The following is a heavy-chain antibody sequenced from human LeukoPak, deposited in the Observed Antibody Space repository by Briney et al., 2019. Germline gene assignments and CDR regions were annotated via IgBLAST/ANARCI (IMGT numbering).Heavy chain of an antibody. CDR1: GFTFSSFS. V-gene: IGHV3-21*01. CDR3: AELGITMIGGV. J-gene: IGHJ6*04. D-gene: IGHD3-10*02. CDR2: ISSSSSYM. Sequence: GGSLRLSCAASGFTFSSFSMNWVRQAPGKGLGWVSSISSSSSYMYYADSVKGRFTISRDNAKNSLYLQMNSLRAEDTAVYYCAELGITMIGGVWGKGTTVTVSS.